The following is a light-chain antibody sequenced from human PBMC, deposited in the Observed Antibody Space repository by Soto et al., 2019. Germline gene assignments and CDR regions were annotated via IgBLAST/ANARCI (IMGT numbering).Light chain of an antibody. Sequence: QSVLTQPPSVSGAPGQRVTISCTGSSSNIGAGYDVHWYQQRPGTAPKLLIFGNTNRPSGVPDRFSGSKSGTSASLAITGLQAEDEGDYYCQSYDTGLTGHVLFGGGTKLTGL. CDR3: QSYDTGLTGHVL. J-gene: IGLJ2*01. CDR1: SSNIGAGYD. V-gene: IGLV1-40*01. CDR2: GNT.